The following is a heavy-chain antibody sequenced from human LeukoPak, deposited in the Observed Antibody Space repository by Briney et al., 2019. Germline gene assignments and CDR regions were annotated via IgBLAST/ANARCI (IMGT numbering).Heavy chain of an antibody. CDR2: IWYDGSNK. Sequence: QAGGSLRLSCAASGFTFSSYGMHWVRQAPGKGLEWVAVIWYDGSNKYYADSVKGRFTISRDDSKNTLYLQMNSLRAEDTAVYYCARVPSLEPYSSGWGGWFDPWGQGTLVTVSS. CDR3: ARVPSLEPYSSGWGGWFDP. V-gene: IGHV3-33*01. D-gene: IGHD6-19*01. J-gene: IGHJ5*02. CDR1: GFTFSSYG.